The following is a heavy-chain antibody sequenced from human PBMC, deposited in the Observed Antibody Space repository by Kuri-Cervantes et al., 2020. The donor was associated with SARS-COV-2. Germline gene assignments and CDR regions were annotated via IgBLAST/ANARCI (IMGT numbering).Heavy chain of an antibody. D-gene: IGHD3-10*01. V-gene: IGHV1-46*01. CDR1: GYTFTSYY. CDR2: INPSGGST. CDR3: ATTMVRGIMIGYPHSGWFDP. Sequence: ASVKVSCKASGYTFTSYYMHWVRQAPGQGLEWMGIINPSGGSTSYAQKFQGRVTMTRDTSTSTVYMELSSLRSEDTAVYYCATTMVRGIMIGYPHSGWFDPWGQGTLVTVSS. J-gene: IGHJ5*02.